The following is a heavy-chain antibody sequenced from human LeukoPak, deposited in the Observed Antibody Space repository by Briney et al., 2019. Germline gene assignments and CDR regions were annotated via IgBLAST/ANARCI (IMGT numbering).Heavy chain of an antibody. Sequence: ASVKVSCTVSGYTLTELSMHWVRQAPGKGLEWMGGFDPEDGETIYAQKFQGRVTMTEDTSTDTAYMELSSLRSEDTAVYYCATVEIPAGTGYYYGMDVWGQGTTVTVSS. CDR3: ATVEIPAGTGYYYGMDV. CDR1: GYTLTELS. V-gene: IGHV1-24*01. J-gene: IGHJ6*02. D-gene: IGHD6-13*01. CDR2: FDPEDGET.